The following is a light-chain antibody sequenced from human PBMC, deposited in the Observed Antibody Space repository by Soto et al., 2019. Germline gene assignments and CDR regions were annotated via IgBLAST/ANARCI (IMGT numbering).Light chain of an antibody. J-gene: IGLJ2*01. CDR3: QTWGSGIVV. CDR2: LNSDGSH. CDR1: SGHSNYA. V-gene: IGLV4-69*02. Sequence: QSVLTQSPSASASLGASVKLTCTLSSGHSNYAIAWHQQQSEKGPRYLMKLNSDGSHSKGDGIPDRFSGSSSGAERYLTISSLQSEDEADYYCQTWGSGIVVFSGGTKVTVL.